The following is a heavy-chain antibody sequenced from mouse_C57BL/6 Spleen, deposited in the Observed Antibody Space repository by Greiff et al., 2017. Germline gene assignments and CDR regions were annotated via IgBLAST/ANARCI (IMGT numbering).Heavy chain of an antibody. Sequence: VQLQQSGPGLVQPSQSLSITCTVSGFSLTSYGVHWVRQSPGKGLEWLGVIWSGGSTDYNAAFMSSLSITKDNSKSQVVFKMNSLQADDTAIYYCAKNWGTGSYYLDYWGQGTTLTVSS. D-gene: IGHD4-1*01. CDR3: AKNWGTGSYYLDY. CDR1: GFSLTSYG. J-gene: IGHJ2*01. V-gene: IGHV2-5*01. CDR2: IWSGGST.